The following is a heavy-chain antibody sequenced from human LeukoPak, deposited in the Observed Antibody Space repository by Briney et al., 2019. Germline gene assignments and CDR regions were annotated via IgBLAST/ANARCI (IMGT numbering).Heavy chain of an antibody. D-gene: IGHD2-2*01. CDR1: GGSISSGDYY. V-gene: IGHV4-30-4*01. CDR2: IYYSGST. J-gene: IGHJ4*02. Sequence: SQTLSLTCTVSGGSISSGDYYWSWIRQPPGKGLEWIGYIYYSGSTYYNPSLKSRVTISVDTSKNQFSQKLSSVTAADTAVYYCARGYCSSTSCYYDYWGQGTLVTVSS. CDR3: ARGYCSSTSCYYDY.